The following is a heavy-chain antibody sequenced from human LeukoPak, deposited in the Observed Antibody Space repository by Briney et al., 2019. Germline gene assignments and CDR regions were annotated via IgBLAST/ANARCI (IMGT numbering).Heavy chain of an antibody. CDR2: IYTSGST. CDR1: GGSISSYY. Sequence: PSETLSLTCTVSGGSISSYYWSWIRQPAGKGLEWIGRIYTSGSTNYNPSLKSRVTMSVVTSKNQFSLKLSSVTAADTAVYYCARGIYGSDPSYYYYYYMDVWGKGTTVTISS. CDR3: ARGIYGSDPSYYYYYYMDV. J-gene: IGHJ6*03. D-gene: IGHD3-10*01. V-gene: IGHV4-4*07.